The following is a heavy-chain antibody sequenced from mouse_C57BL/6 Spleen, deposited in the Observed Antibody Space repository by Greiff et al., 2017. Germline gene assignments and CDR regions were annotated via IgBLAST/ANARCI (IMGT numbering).Heavy chain of an antibody. J-gene: IGHJ2*01. CDR3: ARGAGTVVPFDY. CDR2: ISDGGSYT. V-gene: IGHV5-4*01. CDR1: GFTFSSYA. D-gene: IGHD1-1*01. Sequence: EVQVVESGGGLVKPGGSLKLSCAASGFTFSSYAMSWVRQTPEKRLEWVATISDGGSYTYYPDNVKGRFTLSRDNAKNNLYLQMSHLKSEDTAMYYCARGAGTVVPFDYWGQGTTLTVSS.